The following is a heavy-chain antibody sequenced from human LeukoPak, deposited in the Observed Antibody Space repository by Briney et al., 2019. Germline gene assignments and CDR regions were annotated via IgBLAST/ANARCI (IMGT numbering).Heavy chain of an antibody. D-gene: IGHD2-2*01. V-gene: IGHV3-23*01. J-gene: IGHJ6*02. CDR3: AKDVVYCSSTSCPNPYYYYYGMDV. Sequence: GGSLRLSCAASGFTFSSYGMNWVREAPGKGLEWVSGINGSGAGTFGTTSYAGSVKGRFTISRDNSKNTLYLQMNSLRAEDTAMNYCAKDVVYCSSTSCPNPYYYYYGMDVWGQGTTVTVSS. CDR2: INGSGAGTFGTT. CDR1: GFTFSSYG.